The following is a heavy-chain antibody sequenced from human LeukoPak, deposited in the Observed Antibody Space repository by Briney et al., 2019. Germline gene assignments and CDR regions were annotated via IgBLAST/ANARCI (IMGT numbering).Heavy chain of an antibody. D-gene: IGHD4-17*01. CDR2: IYYSGST. CDR1: GGSISSSSYY. J-gene: IGHJ5*02. Sequence: PSETLSLACTVSGGSISSSSYYWGWIRQPPGKGLEWIGSIYYSGSTYYNPSLKSRVTISVDTSKNQFSLKLSSVTAADTAVYYCARGGGTYGWFDPWGQGTPVTVSS. V-gene: IGHV4-39*07. CDR3: ARGGGTYGWFDP.